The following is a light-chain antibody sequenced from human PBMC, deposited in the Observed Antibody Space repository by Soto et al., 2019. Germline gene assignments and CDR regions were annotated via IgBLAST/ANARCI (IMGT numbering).Light chain of an antibody. V-gene: IGKV3-15*01. CDR3: QQYNNWPPST. CDR2: GAS. J-gene: IGKJ2*01. Sequence: EIVMTQSPATLSVSPGERATLSCRASQSVSSNLAWYQQKPGQAPRLLIYGASTRATGIPARFSGSGSGTEFTLTISSLQSEDCAVYYCQQYNNWPPSTFGQGNKLEIK. CDR1: QSVSSN.